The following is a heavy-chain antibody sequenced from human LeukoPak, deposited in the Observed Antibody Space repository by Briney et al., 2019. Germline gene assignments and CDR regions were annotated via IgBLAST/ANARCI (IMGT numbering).Heavy chain of an antibody. Sequence: GASVKVSCKASGGTFSSSAISWVRQAPGQGLEWMGGIIPIFGTANYAQKFQGRVTITADESTSTAYMELSSLRSEDTAVYYCARDPRIVATIRDAFDIWGQGTMVTVSS. CDR2: IIPIFGTA. CDR1: GGTFSSSA. D-gene: IGHD5-12*01. CDR3: ARDPRIVATIRDAFDI. J-gene: IGHJ3*02. V-gene: IGHV1-69*13.